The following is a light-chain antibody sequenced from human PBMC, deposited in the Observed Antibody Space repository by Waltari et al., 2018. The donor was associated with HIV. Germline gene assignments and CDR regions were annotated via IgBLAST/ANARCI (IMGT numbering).Light chain of an antibody. CDR1: QSLLHVNGNNY. CDR2: MTF. V-gene: IGKV2-28*01. Sequence: EIVMTQSPLSLSVTPGEPASISCRFSQSLLHVNGNNYLDWYFQKPGQSPQVLIYMTFNRASGVPDRFSGSGSGTDFTLKISRLEAEDVGIYYCMQALQTPRTFGQGTKVEI. J-gene: IGKJ1*01. CDR3: MQALQTPRT.